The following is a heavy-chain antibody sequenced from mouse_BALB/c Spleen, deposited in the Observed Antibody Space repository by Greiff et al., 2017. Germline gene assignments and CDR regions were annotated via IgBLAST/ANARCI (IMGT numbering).Heavy chain of an antibody. CDR1: GYTFTSYV. CDR2: INPYNDGT. CDR3: AREGSYDYYAMDY. J-gene: IGHJ4*01. D-gene: IGHD1-1*02. V-gene: IGHV1-14*01. Sequence: VQLKESGPELVKPGASVKMSCKASGYTFTSYVMHWVKQKPGQGLEWIGYINPYNDGTKYNEKFKGKATLTSDKSSSTAYMELSSLTSEDSAVYYCAREGSYDYYAMDYWGQGTSVTVSS.